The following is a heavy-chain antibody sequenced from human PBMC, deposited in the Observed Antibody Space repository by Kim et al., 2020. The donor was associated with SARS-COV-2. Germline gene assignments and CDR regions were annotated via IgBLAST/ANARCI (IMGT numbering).Heavy chain of an antibody. D-gene: IGHD3-22*01. Sequence: FQGRVTITRDTSESTAYMELSSLRSEDTAVYFCARVYFYDSSGYLQGFDPWGQGTLVTVSS. J-gene: IGHJ5*02. V-gene: IGHV1-3*01. CDR3: ARVYFYDSSGYLQGFDP.